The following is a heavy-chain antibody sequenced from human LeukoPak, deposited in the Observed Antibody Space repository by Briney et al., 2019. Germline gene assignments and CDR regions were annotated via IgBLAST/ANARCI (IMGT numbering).Heavy chain of an antibody. Sequence: SETLSLTCAVYGGSFSGYYWSWIRQPPGKGLEWIGEINHSGSTNYNPSLKSRVTISVDTSKNQFPLKLSPVTAADTAVYYCARGGEWWLRRPVDYWGQGTLVTVSS. D-gene: IGHD5-12*01. CDR2: INHSGST. J-gene: IGHJ4*02. CDR1: GGSFSGYY. V-gene: IGHV4-34*01. CDR3: ARGGEWWLRRPVDY.